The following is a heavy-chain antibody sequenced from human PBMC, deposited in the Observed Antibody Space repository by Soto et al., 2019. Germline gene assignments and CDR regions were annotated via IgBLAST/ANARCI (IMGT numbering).Heavy chain of an antibody. V-gene: IGHV1-18*01. D-gene: IGHD3-3*01. Sequence: ASVKVSCKASGYTFTSYGISWVRQAPGQGLEWMGWISAYNSNTNYAQKLQGRVTMTTDTSTSTAYMELRSLRSDDTAVYYCARGYYDFWSGYYVDVWGQGTTVTVSS. CDR2: ISAYNSNT. J-gene: IGHJ6*02. CDR1: GYTFTSYG. CDR3: ARGYYDFWSGYYVDV.